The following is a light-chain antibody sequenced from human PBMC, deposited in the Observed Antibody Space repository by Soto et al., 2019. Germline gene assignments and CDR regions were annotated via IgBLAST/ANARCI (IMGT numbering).Light chain of an antibody. CDR3: PQHGYSPGT. Sequence: EIVLTQSPGTLSLSPGERATLSCRASQSVRGSYLGWYQQKPGQAPRLLIYDASRRATGIPDRCSGSGSGTDFTVTISRLEPEDSAVYYCPQHGYSPGTFGQGTKVGIK. J-gene: IGKJ1*01. CDR2: DAS. CDR1: QSVRGSY. V-gene: IGKV3-20*01.